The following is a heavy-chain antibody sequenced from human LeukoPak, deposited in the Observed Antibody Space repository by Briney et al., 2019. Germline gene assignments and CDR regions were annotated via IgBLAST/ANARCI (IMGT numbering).Heavy chain of an antibody. V-gene: IGHV1-46*01. Sequence: ASVKVSCKVSGYTLTELSMHWVRQAPGQGLEWMGIINPSGGSTSYAQKFQGRVTMTRDTSTSTVYMELSSLRSEDTAVYYCARVLTSSGYYPPRYGMDVWGQGTTVTVSS. J-gene: IGHJ6*02. CDR3: ARVLTSSGYYPPRYGMDV. CDR1: GYTLTELS. D-gene: IGHD3-22*01. CDR2: INPSGGST.